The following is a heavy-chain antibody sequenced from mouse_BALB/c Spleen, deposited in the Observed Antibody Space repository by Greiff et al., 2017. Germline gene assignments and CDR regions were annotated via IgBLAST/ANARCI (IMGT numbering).Heavy chain of an antibody. CDR1: GYTFTDYA. CDR2: ISTYYGDA. D-gene: IGHD2-4*01. Sequence: VKLVESGAELVRPGVSVKISCKGSGYTFTDYAMHWVKQSHAKSLEWIGVISTYYGDASYNQKFKGKATMTVDKSSSTAYMELARLTSEDSAIYYCARSGGLRRDYFDYWGQGTTLTVSS. V-gene: IGHV1S137*01. J-gene: IGHJ2*01. CDR3: ARSGGLRRDYFDY.